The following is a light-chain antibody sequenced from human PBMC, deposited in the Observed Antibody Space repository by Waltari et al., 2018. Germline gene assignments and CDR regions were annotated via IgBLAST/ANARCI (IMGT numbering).Light chain of an antibody. CDR3: QQYNSYSET. V-gene: IGKV1-5*03. CDR1: QSISSW. CDR2: KAS. J-gene: IGKJ1*01. Sequence: DIQMTQSPSTLSASVGDRVTITCRASQSISSWLAWYQQKPGKAPKHLIYKASSLESGVPSRFSGSGSGTEFTLTIRSLQPDDFATYYCQQYNSYSETFGQGTKVEIK.